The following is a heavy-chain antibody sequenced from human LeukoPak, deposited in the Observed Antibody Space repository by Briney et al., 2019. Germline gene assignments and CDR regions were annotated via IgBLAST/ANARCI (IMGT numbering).Heavy chain of an antibody. Sequence: GGSLRLSCAASGFTFSSYWMHWVRQAPGKGLVWVSRINSDGSSTSYADSVKGRFTISRDNAKNSLYLQMNSLRAEDMALYYCAGISAAANWFDPWGQGTLVTVSS. CDR2: INSDGSST. CDR1: GFTFSSYW. V-gene: IGHV3-74*01. D-gene: IGHD6-13*01. CDR3: AGISAAANWFDP. J-gene: IGHJ5*02.